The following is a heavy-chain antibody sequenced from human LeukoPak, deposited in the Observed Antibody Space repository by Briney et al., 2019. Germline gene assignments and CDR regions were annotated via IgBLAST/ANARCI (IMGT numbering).Heavy chain of an antibody. CDR2: ISAYNGNT. D-gene: IGHD3-16*02. V-gene: IGHV1-18*01. Sequence: ASVKVSCKASGYTFTSYGIGWVRQAPGQGLEWMGWISAYNGNTNYAQKLQGRVTMTTDTSPSTAYMELRSLRSDDTAVYYCARSESDYVWGSYRPIDYWGQGTLVTVSS. CDR3: ARSESDYVWGSYRPIDY. CDR1: GYTFTSYG. J-gene: IGHJ4*02.